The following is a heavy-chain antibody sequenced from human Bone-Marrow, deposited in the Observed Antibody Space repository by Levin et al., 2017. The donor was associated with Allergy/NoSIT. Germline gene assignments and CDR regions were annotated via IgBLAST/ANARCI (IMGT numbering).Heavy chain of an antibody. CDR2: ISWNSGSI. CDR3: AKDTEPGSSWNNWFDP. Sequence: PGGSLRLSCAASGFTFDDYAMHWVRQAPGKGLEWVSGISWNSGSIGYADSVQGRFTISRDNAKNSLYLQMNSLRAEDTALYYCAKDTEPGSSWNNWFDPWGQGTLVTVSS. CDR1: GFTFDDYA. D-gene: IGHD6-13*01. V-gene: IGHV3-9*01. J-gene: IGHJ5*02.